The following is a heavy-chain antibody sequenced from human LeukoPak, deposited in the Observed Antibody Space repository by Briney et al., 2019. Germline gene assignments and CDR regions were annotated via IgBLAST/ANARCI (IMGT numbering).Heavy chain of an antibody. CDR2: ISYDGSNK. Sequence: PGGSLRLSCAASGFTFSSYGMHWVRQAPGKGLEWVAVISYDGSNKYYADSVKGRFTISRDNSKNTLYLQMNSLRTEDTAVYYCARGGPYIAVAGTAFDYWGQGTLVTVSS. CDR3: ARGGPYIAVAGTAFDY. J-gene: IGHJ4*02. V-gene: IGHV3-30*03. D-gene: IGHD6-19*01. CDR1: GFTFSSYG.